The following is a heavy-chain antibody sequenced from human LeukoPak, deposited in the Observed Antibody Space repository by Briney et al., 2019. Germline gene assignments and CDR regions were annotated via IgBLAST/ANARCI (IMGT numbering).Heavy chain of an antibody. V-gene: IGHV4-39*07. D-gene: IGHD3-10*01. CDR2: IYYSGST. CDR1: GGSISSSSYY. Sequence: SETLSLTCIVSGGSISSSSYYWGWIRQPPGKGLEWIGSIYYSGSTHYNPSLKSRVTISVDMSKNQFSLKLSSVTAADTAVYYCARVSLRGVINHGWFDPWGQGTLVTVSS. J-gene: IGHJ5*02. CDR3: ARVSLRGVINHGWFDP.